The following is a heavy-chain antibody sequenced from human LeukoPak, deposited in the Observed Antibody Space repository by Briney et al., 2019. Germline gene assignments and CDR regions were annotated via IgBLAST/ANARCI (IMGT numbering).Heavy chain of an antibody. CDR3: ARGLNWNGGNMDV. V-gene: IGHV1-8*01. Sequence: GASVKVSCKASGYTFTSYDINWVRQATGQGREWMGWMNPNSGNTGYAQKFQERVIMTRNTSISTVSMELSSLRSGDTAVYCWARGLNWNGGNMDVWGKGTTVTVSS. CDR2: MNPNSGNT. J-gene: IGHJ6*03. D-gene: IGHD1-1*01. CDR1: GYTFTSYD.